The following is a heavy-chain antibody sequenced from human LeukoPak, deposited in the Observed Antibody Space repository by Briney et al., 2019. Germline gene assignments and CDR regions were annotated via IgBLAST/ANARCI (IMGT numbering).Heavy chain of an antibody. V-gene: IGHV4-30-2*01. Sequence: SQTLSLTCAVSGGSISSGGYSWSWIRQPPGKGLEWIGYIYHSGSTYYNPSLKSRVTISVDRSKNQFSLKPSSVTAADTAVYYCARSIAVAGRGAFDIWGQGTMVTVSS. CDR2: IYHSGST. CDR1: GGSISSGGYS. CDR3: ARSIAVAGRGAFDI. D-gene: IGHD6-19*01. J-gene: IGHJ3*02.